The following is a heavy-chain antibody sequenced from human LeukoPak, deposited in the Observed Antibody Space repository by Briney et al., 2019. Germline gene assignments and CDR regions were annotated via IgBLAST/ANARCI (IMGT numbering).Heavy chain of an antibody. CDR3: AREPMTYYYFDY. CDR2: ISYRGSP. CDR1: GFTFSDHY. Sequence: LRLSCAASGFTFSDHYVSWIRQPPGKGLEWIGYISYRGSPDYDPSLKGRVTISLDTSKNQFSLKLSSVTAADTAVYYCAREPMTYYYFDYWGQGTLVTVSS. J-gene: IGHJ4*02. D-gene: IGHD1-14*01. V-gene: IGHV4-30-4*08.